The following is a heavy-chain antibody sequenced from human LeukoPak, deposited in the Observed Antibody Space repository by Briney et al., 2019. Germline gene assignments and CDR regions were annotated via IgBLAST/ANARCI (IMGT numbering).Heavy chain of an antibody. CDR3: ARESESIAAYFDY. D-gene: IGHD6-6*01. V-gene: IGHV3-74*01. CDR1: GFTFSSYW. Sequence: GGSLRLSCAASGFTFSSYWMHWVRQAPGKGLVWVSRINTDGSSTSYADSVKGRFTISRDNAKNTLYLQMNSLRAEDTAVYYCARESESIAAYFDYWGQGTLVIVSS. J-gene: IGHJ4*02. CDR2: INTDGSST.